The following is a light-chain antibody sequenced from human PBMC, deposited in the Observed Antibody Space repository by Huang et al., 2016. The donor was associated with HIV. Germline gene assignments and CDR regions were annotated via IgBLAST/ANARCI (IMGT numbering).Light chain of an antibody. V-gene: IGKV3-15*01. CDR2: GAS. J-gene: IGKJ5*01. CDR3: QQYNNWPSIT. Sequence: EIVMTQSPATLSVSPGERSTLSCRASQSLNRNLAWYQQKPGQAPRLLIYGASTRATGIAARFSGSGSGTEFTLTISSLQSEDFAVYYCQQYNNWPSITFGQGTRLEIK. CDR1: QSLNRN.